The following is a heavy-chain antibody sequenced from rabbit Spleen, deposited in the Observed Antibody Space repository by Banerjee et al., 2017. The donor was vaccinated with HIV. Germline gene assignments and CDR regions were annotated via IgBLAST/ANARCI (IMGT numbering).Heavy chain of an antibody. CDR3: ARDTSSSFSSYGMDL. J-gene: IGHJ6*01. CDR2: IDANGSGFT. D-gene: IGHD1-1*01. CDR1: GVSFSGSSY. Sequence: QSLEESGGDLVKPGASLTLTCKASGVSFSGSSYMCWVRQAPGKGLEWIACIDANGSGFTYFASWAKGRFTISKTSSTTVTLQMTSLTAADTATYFCARDTSSSFSSYGMDLWGPGTLVTVS. V-gene: IGHV1S40*01.